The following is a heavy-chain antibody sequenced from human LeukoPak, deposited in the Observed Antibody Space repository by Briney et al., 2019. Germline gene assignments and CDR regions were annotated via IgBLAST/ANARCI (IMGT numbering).Heavy chain of an antibody. Sequence: ASVKVSCKASGGTFSSYAISWVRQAPGQGLEWMGGIIPIFGTANYAQKFQGRVTITTDEPTSTAYMELSSLRSEDTAVYYCARSGGCSSTSCYVYWYFDLWGRGTLVTVSS. J-gene: IGHJ2*01. CDR1: GGTFSSYA. CDR2: IIPIFGTA. V-gene: IGHV1-69*05. CDR3: ARSGGCSSTSCYVYWYFDL. D-gene: IGHD2-2*01.